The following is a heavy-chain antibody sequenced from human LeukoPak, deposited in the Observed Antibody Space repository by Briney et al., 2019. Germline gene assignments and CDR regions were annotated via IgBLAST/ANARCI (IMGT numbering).Heavy chain of an antibody. J-gene: IGHJ4*02. CDR3: ARGSHYDYLWGSYRRNFDY. CDR2: IYYSGST. V-gene: IGHV4-59*12. D-gene: IGHD3-16*02. Sequence: SETLSLTCTVSGGSISSYYWSWIRQPPGKGLEWIGYIYYSGSTYYNPSLKSRVTISVDTSKNQFSLKLSSVTAADTAVYYCARGSHYDYLWGSYRRNFDYWGQGTLVTVSS. CDR1: GGSISSYY.